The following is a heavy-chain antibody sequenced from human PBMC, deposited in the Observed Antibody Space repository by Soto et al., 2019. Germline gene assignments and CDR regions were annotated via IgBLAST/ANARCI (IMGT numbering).Heavy chain of an antibody. CDR3: AKGPLIVVVPFDY. V-gene: IGHV3-23*01. J-gene: IGHJ4*02. CDR2: ITSLGST. CDR1: GINFSTYA. D-gene: IGHD2-15*01. Sequence: EVQLLESGEGLVQPGGSLRLSSAASGINFSTYAMSWVREAPGKGLEWVSTITSLGSTYYPDSVKGRFTISRDSSKNLLYLQMNSLRDEDTAVYYCAKGPLIVVVPFDYWGQGTLVTVSA.